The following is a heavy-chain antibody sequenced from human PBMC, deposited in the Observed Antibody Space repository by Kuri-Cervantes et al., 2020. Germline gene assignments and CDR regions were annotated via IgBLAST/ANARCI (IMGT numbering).Heavy chain of an antibody. J-gene: IGHJ4*02. Sequence: ASVKVSCKASGYTFTSYDINWVRQATGQGLEWMGWMNPNSGNTGYAQKFQGRVTMTRNTSISTAYMELSSLRSEDTAVYYCAISPSNLDYYDSSGLDDYWGQGTLVTVSS. CDR1: GYTFTSYD. CDR3: AISPSNLDYYDSSGLDDY. V-gene: IGHV1-8*01. D-gene: IGHD3-22*01. CDR2: MNPNSGNT.